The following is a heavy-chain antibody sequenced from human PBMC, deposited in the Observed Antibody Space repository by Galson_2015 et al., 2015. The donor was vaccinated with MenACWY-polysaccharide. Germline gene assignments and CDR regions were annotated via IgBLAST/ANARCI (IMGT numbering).Heavy chain of an antibody. CDR3: ARVEKYSGSFYILY. D-gene: IGHD1-26*01. J-gene: IGHJ4*02. CDR2: IYYSGRT. V-gene: IGHV4-30-4*01. Sequence: TLSLTCTVSGDSITSGDSYWSWIRQPPGKALEWIGYIYYSGRTNYDPSLKSRVTISVDTSKNQFSLKLSSVTAADTAVYYCARVEKYSGSFYILYWGQGTLVTVSS. CDR1: GDSITSGDSY.